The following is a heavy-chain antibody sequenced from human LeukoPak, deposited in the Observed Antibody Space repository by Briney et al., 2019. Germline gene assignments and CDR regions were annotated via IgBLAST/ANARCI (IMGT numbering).Heavy chain of an antibody. CDR3: ARVLLWFGEFGGYFDY. J-gene: IGHJ4*02. CDR1: GFTFSSYS. D-gene: IGHD3-10*01. CDR2: ISSSSSYI. Sequence: GGSLRLSCAASGFTFSSYSMNWVRQAPGKGLEWVSSISSSSSYIYYADSVKDRFTISRDNARNSLYLQMNSLRAEDTAVYYCARVLLWFGEFGGYFDYWGQGTLVTVSS. V-gene: IGHV3-21*01.